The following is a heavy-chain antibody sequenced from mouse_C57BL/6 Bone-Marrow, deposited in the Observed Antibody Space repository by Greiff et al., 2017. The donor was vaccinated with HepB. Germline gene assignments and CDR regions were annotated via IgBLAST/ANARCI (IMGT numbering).Heavy chain of an antibody. CDR3: AREGYYYGSSRYWYVDV. CDR2: IYPRDGST. V-gene: IGHV1-85*01. Sequence: QVQLQQSGPELVKPGASVKLSCKASGYTFTSYDINWVKQRPGQGLEWIGWIYPRDGSTKYNEKFKGKATLTVDTSSSTAYMELHSLTSEDSAVYFCAREGYYYGSSRYWYVDVWGTGTTVTVSS. J-gene: IGHJ1*03. D-gene: IGHD1-1*01. CDR1: GYTFTSYD.